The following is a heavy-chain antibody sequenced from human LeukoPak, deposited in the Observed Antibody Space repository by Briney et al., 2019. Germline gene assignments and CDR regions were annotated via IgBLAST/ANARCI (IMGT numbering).Heavy chain of an antibody. Sequence: GGSLRLSCAASGFTFSTYSMNWVRQAPGKGLEWVSSISTSSTYIYYADSVKGRFTISRDNAKNPLYLQMKSVRAEDTAVYYCARHEPVITLSSYYYGMDVWGPGTTVTVSS. CDR3: ARHEPVITLSSYYYGMDV. J-gene: IGHJ6*02. CDR2: ISTSSTYI. V-gene: IGHV3-21*01. CDR1: GFTFSTYS. D-gene: IGHD1-14*01.